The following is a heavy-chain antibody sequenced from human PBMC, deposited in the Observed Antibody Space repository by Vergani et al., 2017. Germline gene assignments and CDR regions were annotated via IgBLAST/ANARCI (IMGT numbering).Heavy chain of an antibody. V-gene: IGHV5-10-1*01. Sequence: EVQLVQSGAEVKKPGESLRISCKGSGYSFTSYWISWVRQMPGKGLEWMGRIDPSDSYTNYSPSFQGHVTISADKSISNAYLQWSSLKASDTAMYDCARREAYCSSTSCYTYYYNGMDVWGQGTTVTVSS. CDR3: ARREAYCSSTSCYTYYYNGMDV. J-gene: IGHJ6*02. D-gene: IGHD2-2*02. CDR2: IDPSDSYT. CDR1: GYSFTSYW.